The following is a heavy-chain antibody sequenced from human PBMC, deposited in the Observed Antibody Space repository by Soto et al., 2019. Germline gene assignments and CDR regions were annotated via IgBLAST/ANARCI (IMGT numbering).Heavy chain of an antibody. CDR2: IYYSGST. V-gene: IGHV4-31*01. Sequence: QVQLQESGPGLVKPSQTLSLTCTVSGGSISSGGYYWSWIRQHPGKGLEWIGYIYYSGSTYYNPSLKRPVTLSVATSKNQFSLKLSSVTAADTAVYYCARPESKMGLYFDYWGQGTLVTVSS. J-gene: IGHJ4*02. CDR1: GGSISSGGYY. D-gene: IGHD2-8*01. CDR3: ARPESKMGLYFDY.